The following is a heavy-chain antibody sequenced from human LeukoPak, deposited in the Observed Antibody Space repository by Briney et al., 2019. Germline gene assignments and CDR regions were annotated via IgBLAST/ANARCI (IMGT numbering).Heavy chain of an antibody. CDR1: GFIFSNYG. CDR3: ARGYGSGSY. Sequence: GGSLRLSCAASGFIFSNYGIHWVRQAPGKGLEWVAFIRYDGGNKYYADSVKGRFTISRDNSKNTLYLQMNSLRAEDTAVYYCARGYGSGSYWGQGTLVTVSS. CDR2: IRYDGGNK. V-gene: IGHV3-30*02. D-gene: IGHD3-10*01. J-gene: IGHJ4*02.